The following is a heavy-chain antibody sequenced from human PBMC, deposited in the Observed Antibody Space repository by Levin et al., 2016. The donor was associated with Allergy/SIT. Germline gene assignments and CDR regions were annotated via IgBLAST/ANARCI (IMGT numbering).Heavy chain of an antibody. Sequence: SGPTLVKPTQTLTLTCTFSGFSLSTSGVGVGWIRQPPGKALEWLALIYWDDDKRYSPSLKSRLTITKDTSKNQVVLTMTNMDPVDTATYYCAHRIDSSGWPVKAYFDYWGQGTLVTVSS. V-gene: IGHV2-5*02. D-gene: IGHD6-19*01. CDR2: IYWDDDK. CDR1: GFSLSTSGVG. J-gene: IGHJ4*02. CDR3: AHRIDSSGWPVKAYFDY.